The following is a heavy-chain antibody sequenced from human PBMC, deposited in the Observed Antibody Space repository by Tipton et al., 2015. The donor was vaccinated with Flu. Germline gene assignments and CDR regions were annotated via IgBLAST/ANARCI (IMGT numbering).Heavy chain of an antibody. CDR1: GFTFSSYG. D-gene: IGHD6-13*01. CDR2: IGSSGDT. J-gene: IGHJ6*02. Sequence: LRLSCEASGFTFSSYGMHWVRHVTGKGLEWVSGIGSSGDTYYAGSVKGRFTISRENGKNSLYLQMNSLRAGDTAVYYCARGPLPDSNWYNGLDVWGQGTTVTVFS. CDR3: ARGPLPDSNWYNGLDV. V-gene: IGHV3-13*01.